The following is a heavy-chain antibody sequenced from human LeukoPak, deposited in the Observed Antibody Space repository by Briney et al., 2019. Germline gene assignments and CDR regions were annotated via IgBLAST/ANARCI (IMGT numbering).Heavy chain of an antibody. CDR2: IRYDGSNK. D-gene: IGHD5-12*01. V-gene: IGHV3-30*02. CDR1: GFTFSSYG. J-gene: IGHJ4*02. CDR3: ARDETEWLRYFDY. Sequence: QPGGSLRLSCAASGFTFSSYGMHWVRQAPGKGLEWVAFIRYDGSNKYYADSLKGRFTISRDNAKNSLFLQMNSLRAEDTAVYYCARDETEWLRYFDYWGQGTLVTVSS.